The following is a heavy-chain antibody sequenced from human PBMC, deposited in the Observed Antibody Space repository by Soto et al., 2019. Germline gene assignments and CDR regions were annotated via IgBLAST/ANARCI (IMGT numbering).Heavy chain of an antibody. D-gene: IGHD6-19*01. Sequence: PGESLKISCEAYGVTSTNYWIGWVRQMPRKGLEWMGIIYPDDSDTRYSPSFRGRVTISADKSTNTAYLQWNSLQTSDTAMYYCARQSNGWIWYYYGMDVRGQGTTVTVSS. CDR2: IYPDDSDT. J-gene: IGHJ6*02. CDR1: GVTSTNYW. CDR3: ARQSNGWIWYYYGMDV. V-gene: IGHV5-51*01.